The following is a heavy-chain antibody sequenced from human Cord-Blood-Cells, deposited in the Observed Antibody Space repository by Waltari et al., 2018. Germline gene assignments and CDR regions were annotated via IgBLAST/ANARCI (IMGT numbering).Heavy chain of an antibody. CDR1: GGSFSGYS. D-gene: IGHD2-2*02. V-gene: IGHV4-34*01. J-gene: IGHJ1*01. Sequence: QVQLQQWGAGLLKPSETLSLTCAVYGGSFSGYSWSWIRQPPGKGLEWIGEINHSGSTNYNPSLKSRVTISVDTSKNQFSLKLSSVTAADTAVYYCARGGDIVVVPAAIAYFQHWGQGTLVTVSS. CDR2: INHSGST. CDR3: ARGGDIVVVPAAIAYFQH.